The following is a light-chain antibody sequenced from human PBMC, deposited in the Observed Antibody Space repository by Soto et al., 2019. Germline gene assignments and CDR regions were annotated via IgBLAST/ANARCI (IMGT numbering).Light chain of an antibody. V-gene: IGKV1-39*01. CDR2: AAS. CDR3: HQSFSAPQT. Sequence: MKMTKSPSSLSLNVGDGASITCLASQHISRYLNWYQQKPGRAPQLLIYAASTLQSGVPSSFSGSGSGTDFTLTISNLQPEDFATYYCHQSFSAPQTFGRGTKVDVK. J-gene: IGKJ1*01. CDR1: QHISRY.